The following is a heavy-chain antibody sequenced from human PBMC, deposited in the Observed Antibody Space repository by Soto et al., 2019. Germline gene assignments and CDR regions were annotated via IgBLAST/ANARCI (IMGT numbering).Heavy chain of an antibody. J-gene: IGHJ4*02. CDR1: GFPFTTYG. CDR2: ISYDGSNK. D-gene: IGHD3-10*01. V-gene: IGHV3-30*03. CDR3: VGGQYYFDY. Sequence: QVQLVESGGGVVQPGRSLRLSCAASGFPFTTYGMHWVREGPGKGLEWVAVISYDGSNKYYADYVKGSFTISRDNSKNTLYLHMNSLIPEDTALYYCVGGQYYFDYRGQGTLVTVSS.